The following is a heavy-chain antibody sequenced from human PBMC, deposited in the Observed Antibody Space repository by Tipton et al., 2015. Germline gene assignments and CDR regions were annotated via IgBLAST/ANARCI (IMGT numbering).Heavy chain of an antibody. D-gene: IGHD5-24*01. CDR1: GGSFSSYA. V-gene: IGHV1-69*01. Sequence: QLVQSGAEVKKPGSSVNVSCKASGGSFSSYAINWLRQVPGQGLEWMGGIIPLFGRPSYAQKFQGRVTITADESTTTAYMELTSLRSEDTAVYFCARDERWLQAFYHYPMDVWGQGTTVTVSS. CDR2: IIPLFGRP. J-gene: IGHJ6*02. CDR3: ARDERWLQAFYHYPMDV.